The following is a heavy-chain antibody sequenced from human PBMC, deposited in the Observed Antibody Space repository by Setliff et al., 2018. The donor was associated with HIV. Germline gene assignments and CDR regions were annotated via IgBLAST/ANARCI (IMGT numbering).Heavy chain of an antibody. D-gene: IGHD3-16*02. V-gene: IGHV4-4*08. CDR3: ARVRSGAYVWGSYPDY. J-gene: IGHJ4*02. CDR1: GDSISGYY. CDR2: IYTSGNT. Sequence: LSLTCTVSGDSISGYYRSWIRQPPGKGLEWIGYIYTSGNTNYNPSLKSRVTISVDTSKNQFSLKVRSVTAADTAVYYCARVRSGAYVWGSYPDYWGQGTLVTVSS.